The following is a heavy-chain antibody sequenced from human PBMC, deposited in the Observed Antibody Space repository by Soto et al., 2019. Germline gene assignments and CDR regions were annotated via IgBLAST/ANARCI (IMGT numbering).Heavy chain of an antibody. CDR2: ISYDGSNK. D-gene: IGHD4-4*01. Sequence: GGSLRLSCAASGFTFSSYGMHWVRQAPGKGLEWVAVISYDGSNKYYADSVRGRFTISRDNSKNTLYLQMNSLRAEDTAVYYCAKSPTTVTTSWFDPWGQGTLVTVS. CDR1: GFTFSSYG. CDR3: AKSPTTVTTSWFDP. J-gene: IGHJ5*02. V-gene: IGHV3-30*18.